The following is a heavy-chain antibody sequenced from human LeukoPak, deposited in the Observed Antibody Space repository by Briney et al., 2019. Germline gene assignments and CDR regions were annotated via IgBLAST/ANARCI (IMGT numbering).Heavy chain of an antibody. V-gene: IGHV3-30*18. CDR1: GFTFSSYG. Sequence: GGSLRLSCAASGFTFSSYGMHWVRQAPGKGLEWVAVISYDGSNKYYADSVKGRFTISRDNSKNTLYLQMNSLRAEDTAVYYCAKGITMVRGVINLWGQGTLVTVSS. D-gene: IGHD3-10*01. J-gene: IGHJ1*01. CDR3: AKGITMVRGVINL. CDR2: ISYDGSNK.